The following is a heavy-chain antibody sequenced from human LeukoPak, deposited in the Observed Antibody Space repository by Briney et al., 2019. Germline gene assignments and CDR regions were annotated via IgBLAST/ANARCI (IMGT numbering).Heavy chain of an antibody. CDR2: IWYDGSNK. CDR1: GFTFSSYG. J-gene: IGHJ3*02. Sequence: GGSLRLSCAASGFTFSSYGMHWVRQAPGKGLEWVAVIWYDGSNKYYADSVKGRFTISRDNSKNTLYLQMNSLRAEDTAVYYCARAGVGGYDAFDIWGQGTMVTVSS. V-gene: IGHV3-33*01. D-gene: IGHD3-22*01. CDR3: ARAGVGGYDAFDI.